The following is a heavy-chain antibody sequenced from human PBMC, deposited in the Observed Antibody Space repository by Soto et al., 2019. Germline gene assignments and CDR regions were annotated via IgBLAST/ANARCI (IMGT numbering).Heavy chain of an antibody. CDR1: GFTFSSYG. CDR3: ARECCSSTSCYIDFDY. D-gene: IGHD2-2*02. V-gene: IGHV3-33*01. CDR2: IWYDGSNK. Sequence: PGGSLRLSCAASGFTFSSYGMRWVRQAPGKGLEWVAVIWYDGSNKYYADSVKGRFTISRDNSKNTLYLQMNSLRAEDTAVYYCARECCSSTSCYIDFDYWGQGTLVTVSS. J-gene: IGHJ4*02.